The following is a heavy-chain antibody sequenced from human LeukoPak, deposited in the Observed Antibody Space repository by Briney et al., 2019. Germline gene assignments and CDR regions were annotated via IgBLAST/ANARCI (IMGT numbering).Heavy chain of an antibody. V-gene: IGHV4-30-4*01. D-gene: IGHD3-22*01. CDR3: AREADYYDSSGYYYSTLYYFDY. Sequence: PSQTLSLTCTVSGGSISSGDYYWSRIRQPPGKGLEWIGYIYYSGSTYYNPSLKSRVTISVDTSKNQFSLKLSSVTAADTAVYYCAREADYYDSSGYYYSTLYYFDYWGQGTLVTVSS. CDR1: GGSISSGDYY. J-gene: IGHJ4*02. CDR2: IYYSGST.